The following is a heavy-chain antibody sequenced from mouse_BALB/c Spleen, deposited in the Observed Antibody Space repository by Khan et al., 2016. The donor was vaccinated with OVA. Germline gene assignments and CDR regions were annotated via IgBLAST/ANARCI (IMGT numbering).Heavy chain of an antibody. Sequence: VQLQESGPGLVAPSQSLSITCTVSGFSLSRYSVHWVRQPPGKGLEWLGIIWIGGSADYNSPLKSRLSISKDNSKSQVFLKMNSLQTDDTAMYXCARNRDGESYWYFDVWGAGTTVTVSS. V-gene: IGHV2-6-4*01. D-gene: IGHD3-3*01. CDR3: ARNRDGESYWYFDV. CDR2: IWIGGSA. CDR1: GFSLSRYS. J-gene: IGHJ1*01.